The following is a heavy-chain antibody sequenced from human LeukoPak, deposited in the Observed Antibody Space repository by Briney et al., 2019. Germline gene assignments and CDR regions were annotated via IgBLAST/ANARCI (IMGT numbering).Heavy chain of an antibody. D-gene: IGHD7-27*01. J-gene: IGHJ4*02. V-gene: IGHV1-69*06. CDR2: IIPIFGTA. Sequence: ASVKVSCKASGGTFSSYAISWVRQAPGQGLEWMGGIIPIFGTANYAQKFQGRVTITADKSTSTAYMELSSLRSEDTAVYYCALALPKLWIPAPFDYWGQGTLVTVSS. CDR3: ALALPKLWIPAPFDY. CDR1: GGTFSSYA.